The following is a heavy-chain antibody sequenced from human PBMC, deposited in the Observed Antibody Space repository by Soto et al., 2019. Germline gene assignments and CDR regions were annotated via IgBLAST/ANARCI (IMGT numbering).Heavy chain of an antibody. Sequence: SETLSLTCAVSGGSISSSNWWRWVRQPPGKGLEWIGEIYHSGSTNYNPSLKSRVTISVDKSKNQFSLKLSSVTAADTAVYYCARGIPLGYCSSTSCYEAFDIWGQGTMVTVSS. CDR1: GGSISSSNW. CDR3: ARGIPLGYCSSTSCYEAFDI. CDR2: IYHSGST. V-gene: IGHV4-4*02. J-gene: IGHJ3*02. D-gene: IGHD2-2*01.